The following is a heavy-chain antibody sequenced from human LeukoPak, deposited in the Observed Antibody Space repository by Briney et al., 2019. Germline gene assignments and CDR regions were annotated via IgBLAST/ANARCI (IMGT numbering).Heavy chain of an antibody. CDR1: GYTFTSYG. V-gene: IGHV1-18*01. J-gene: IGHJ4*02. CDR2: ISAYNGNT. CDR3: AREGYSSGYYYWNY. Sequence: GSVKVSCKASGYTFTSYGISWVRQAPGQGLEWMGWISAYNGNTNYAQKLQGRVTMTTDTSTSTAYMELRSLRSDDTAVYYCAREGYSSGYYYWNYWGQGTLVTVSS. D-gene: IGHD3-22*01.